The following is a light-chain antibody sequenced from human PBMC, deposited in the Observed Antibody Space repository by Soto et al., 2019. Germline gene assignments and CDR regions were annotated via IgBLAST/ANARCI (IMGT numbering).Light chain of an antibody. V-gene: IGLV2-14*03. Sequence: QSALTQPASVSGSPGQSITISCTGTSSDIGGYNYVSWYQHHPGKDPKLIIYDVTIRPSGVSTRFSGSKSGNTASLTIFGLQADDEADYYCSSYTGDNIRGVFGGGTKLTVL. CDR1: SSDIGGYNY. CDR2: DVT. CDR3: SSYTGDNIRGV. J-gene: IGLJ2*01.